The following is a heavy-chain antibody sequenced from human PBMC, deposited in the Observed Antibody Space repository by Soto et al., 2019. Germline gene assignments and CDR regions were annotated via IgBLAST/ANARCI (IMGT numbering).Heavy chain of an antibody. Sequence: GGSLRLSCAASGFIFTRYSMNWVRQAPGKGLEWVSSISSTTNYIYYGDSMKGRFTISRDNAKNSLYLEMNSLRAEDTAVYYCARESEDLTSNFDYWGQGTLITVSS. V-gene: IGHV3-21*06. J-gene: IGHJ4*02. CDR3: ARESEDLTSNFDY. CDR2: ISSTTNYI. CDR1: GFIFTRYS.